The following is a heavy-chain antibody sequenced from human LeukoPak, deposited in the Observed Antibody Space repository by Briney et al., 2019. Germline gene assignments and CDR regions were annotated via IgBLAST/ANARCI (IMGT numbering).Heavy chain of an antibody. CDR1: GGSISSSSYY. Sequence: PSETLSLACTVSGGSISSSSYYWGWIRQPPGKGLEWTGNIYYSGSTYYNPSLQSRVTISVDTSKNQFSLKLSSVTAADTAVYYCVRRSDLTTNVDYWGQGTLVTVSS. CDR2: IYYSGST. V-gene: IGHV4-39*01. J-gene: IGHJ4*02. CDR3: VRRSDLTTNVDY. D-gene: IGHD2-15*01.